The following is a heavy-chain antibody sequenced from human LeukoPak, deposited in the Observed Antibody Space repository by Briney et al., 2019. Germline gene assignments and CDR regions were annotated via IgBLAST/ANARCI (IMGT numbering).Heavy chain of an antibody. J-gene: IGHJ5*02. V-gene: IGHV4-38-2*01. CDR3: ATRVIASDNWFDP. D-gene: IGHD2-21*01. Sequence: SETLSLTCAVSGYSISSGYYWGWIRQPPGKELEWIGSIYHSGSTYYNPSLKSRVTISVDTSKNQFSLKLSSVTAADTAVYYCATRVIASDNWFDPWGQGTLVTVSS. CDR2: IYHSGST. CDR1: GYSISSGYY.